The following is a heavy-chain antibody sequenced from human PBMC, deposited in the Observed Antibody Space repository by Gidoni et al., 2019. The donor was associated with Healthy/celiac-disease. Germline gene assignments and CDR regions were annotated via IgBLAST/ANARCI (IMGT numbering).Heavy chain of an antibody. CDR3: ARDDGSSWRPRDFDY. CDR2: ISSSSSTI. CDR1: GFTFSSYS. D-gene: IGHD6-13*01. J-gene: IGHJ4*02. Sequence: EVQLVESGGGLVQPGGSLRLSCAASGFTFSSYSMNWVRQAPGKGLEWVSYISSSSSTIYYADSVKGRFTISRDNAKNSLYLQMNSLRDEDTAVYYCARDDGSSWRPRDFDYWGQGTLVTVSS. V-gene: IGHV3-48*02.